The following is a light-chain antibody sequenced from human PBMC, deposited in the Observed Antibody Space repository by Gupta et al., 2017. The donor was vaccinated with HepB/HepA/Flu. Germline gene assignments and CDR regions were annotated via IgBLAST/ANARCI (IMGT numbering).Light chain of an antibody. CDR1: ASGVGIYNF. J-gene: IGLJ3*02. CDR3: TSSKSSSTRWV. Sequence: QSALTQPASVSGSPGQSVAISCTGTASGVGIYNFVSWYQQHPGTAPKLMMYEVTNRPSGSPNRFSGSKSGTTASLPINGLQAEEEADYYCTSSKSSSTRWVFGGGTKLTVL. CDR2: EVT. V-gene: IGLV2-14*01.